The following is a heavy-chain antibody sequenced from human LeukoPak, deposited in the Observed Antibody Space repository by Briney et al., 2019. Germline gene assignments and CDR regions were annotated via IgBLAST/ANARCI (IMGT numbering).Heavy chain of an antibody. J-gene: IGHJ5*02. D-gene: IGHD3-10*01. V-gene: IGHV4-39*07. CDR2: IYTSGST. CDR1: GGSISSSSYY. CDR3: AREGSLWFGDSKFDP. Sequence: SETLSLTCTVSGGSISSSSYYWGWIRQPPGKGLEWIGRIYTSGSTNYNPSLKSRVTISVDTSKNQFSLKLSSVTAADTAVYYCAREGSLWFGDSKFDPWGQGTLVTVSS.